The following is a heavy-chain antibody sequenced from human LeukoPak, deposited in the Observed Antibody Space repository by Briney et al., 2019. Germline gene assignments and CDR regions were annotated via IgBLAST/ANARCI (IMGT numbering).Heavy chain of an antibody. D-gene: IGHD6-13*01. V-gene: IGHV4-59*01. Sequence: SETLSLTCTVSGGSISSYYWSWIRQPPGKGLEWIGYIYYSGSTNYNPSPKSRVTISVDTSKNQFSLKLSPVTAADTAVYYCARDKGSSWYIFDYWGQGTLVTVSS. CDR2: IYYSGST. CDR1: GGSISSYY. J-gene: IGHJ4*02. CDR3: ARDKGSSWYIFDY.